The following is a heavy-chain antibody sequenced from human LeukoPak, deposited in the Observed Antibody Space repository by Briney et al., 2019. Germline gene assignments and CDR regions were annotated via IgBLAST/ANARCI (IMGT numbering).Heavy chain of an antibody. D-gene: IGHD5-24*01. Sequence: PSETLSLTCAVYGGSFSGYYWSWICQPPGKGLEWIGEINHSGSTNYNPSLKSRVTISVDTSKNQFSLKLSSVTAADTAVYYCARAVEMATIFWFDPWGQGTLVTVSS. CDR2: INHSGST. V-gene: IGHV4-34*01. CDR1: GGSFSGYY. J-gene: IGHJ5*02. CDR3: ARAVEMATIFWFDP.